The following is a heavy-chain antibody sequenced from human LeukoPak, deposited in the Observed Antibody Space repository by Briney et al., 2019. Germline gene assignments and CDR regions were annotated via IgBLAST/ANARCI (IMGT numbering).Heavy chain of an antibody. J-gene: IGHJ3*02. V-gene: IGHV4-61*02. D-gene: IGHD2-21*01. Sequence: TLSLTCTVSGGSISSGTYYWSWIRQPAGKGLEWIGRMYNSGSTNYNPSLKSRVIISVDTSNNQFSLRLSSVTAADTAVYYCARERTLVGGADIWGQGTKVTVSS. CDR1: GGSISSGTYY. CDR2: MYNSGST. CDR3: ARERTLVGGADI.